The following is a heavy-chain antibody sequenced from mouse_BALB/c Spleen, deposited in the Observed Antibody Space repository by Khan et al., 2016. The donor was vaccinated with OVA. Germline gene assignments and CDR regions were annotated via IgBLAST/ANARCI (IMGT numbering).Heavy chain of an antibody. D-gene: IGHD2-4*01. Sequence: EVELVESGGGLVKPGGSLKLSCAASGFTFSSYTMSLVRQTPEKRLEWVATISSGGSYTYYPDSVKDRFTISRDNAKNTLYLPMSSLKSEGTAMYYCTRDEGLRLGGYARDYGGQGNSVNGSS. CDR3: TRDEGLRLGGYARDY. CDR2: ISSGGSYT. CDR1: GFTFSSYT. J-gene: IGHJ4*01. V-gene: IGHV5-6-4*01.